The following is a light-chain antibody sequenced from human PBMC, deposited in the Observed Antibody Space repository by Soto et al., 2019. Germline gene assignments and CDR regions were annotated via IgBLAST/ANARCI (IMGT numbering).Light chain of an antibody. CDR2: DAS. J-gene: IGKJ1*01. V-gene: IGKV1-9*01. CDR3: LQYSSHSWT. CDR1: QGISSY. Sequence: DIQLTQSPSFLSASVGDRVTITCRASQGISSYLAWYQQKPGKAPKLLIYDASSLKSGVPSRFSGSGSGTEFTLTISGLQPDDVATYYCLQYSSHSWTFGQGTTVDIK.